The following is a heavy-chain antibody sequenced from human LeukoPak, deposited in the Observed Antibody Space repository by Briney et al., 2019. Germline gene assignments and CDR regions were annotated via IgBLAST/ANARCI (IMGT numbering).Heavy chain of an antibody. J-gene: IGHJ4*02. V-gene: IGHV1-46*01. CDR2: INPSGGST. CDR3: VRTPWTKVTTFDY. D-gene: IGHD2-21*02. CDR1: GYTFTSYY. Sequence: ASVKVSCKASGYTFTSYYMHWVRQAPGQGLEWVGIINPSGGSTSHAQKFQGRVTLTRDTSTSTVYMELTSLRSEESAVYYCVRTPWTKVTTFDYWGQETLVTVSS.